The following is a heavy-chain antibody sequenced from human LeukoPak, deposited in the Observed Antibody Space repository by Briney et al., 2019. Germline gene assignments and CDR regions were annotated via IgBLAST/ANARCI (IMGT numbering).Heavy chain of an antibody. CDR2: MYHSGST. D-gene: IGHD6-19*01. J-gene: IGHJ5*02. CDR3: ARSPRGLVRFVGSTANWFDP. Sequence: SETLSLTCTVSGYSISSGHYWGWIRQPPGKGLEWIGSMYHSGSTNYNPSLKSRVTISVDTSKNQFSLKLSSVTAADAAVYYCARSPRGLVRFVGSTANWFDPWGQGTLVTVSS. CDR1: GYSISSGHY. V-gene: IGHV4-38-2*02.